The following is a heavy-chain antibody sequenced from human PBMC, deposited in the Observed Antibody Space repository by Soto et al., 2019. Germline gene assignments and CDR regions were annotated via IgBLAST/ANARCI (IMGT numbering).Heavy chain of an antibody. CDR1: GGSISSSSYY. CDR3: ARRVYYYDSSGYYSDAFDI. Sequence: PSETLSLTCTVSGGSISSSSYYWGWIRQPPGKGLEWIGSIYYSGSTCYNPSLKSRVTISVDTSKNQFSLKLSSVTAADTAVYYCARRVYYYDSSGYYSDAFDIWCQGTMVTVSS. V-gene: IGHV4-39*01. D-gene: IGHD3-22*01. CDR2: IYYSGST. J-gene: IGHJ3*02.